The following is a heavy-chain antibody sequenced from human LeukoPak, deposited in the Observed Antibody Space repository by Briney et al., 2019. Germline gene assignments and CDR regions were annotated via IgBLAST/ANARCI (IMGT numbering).Heavy chain of an antibody. CDR1: GFTFSSYA. CDR3: AKEGDYYGSGSYRGGFDI. J-gene: IGHJ3*02. Sequence: PGGSLRLSCAASGFTFSSYAMHWVRQAPGKGLEWVAFIRYDGINKYYADSVKGRFTISRDSFKNTLYLQMNSLRPEDTAVYYCAKEGDYYGSGSYRGGFDIWGQGTRAPVSS. D-gene: IGHD3-10*01. V-gene: IGHV3-30*02. CDR2: IRYDGINK.